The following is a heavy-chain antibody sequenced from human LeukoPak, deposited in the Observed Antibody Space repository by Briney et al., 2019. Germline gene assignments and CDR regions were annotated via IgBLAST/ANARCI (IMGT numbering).Heavy chain of an antibody. D-gene: IGHD5-24*01. V-gene: IGHV3-23*01. CDR2: ISDSGGST. Sequence: GGSLRLSCAASGFTFSSYAMSWVRQAPGKGLEWVSYISDSGGSTYYADSVKGRFTISRDNSKNTLYLQMNSLRVEDTAVYYCAKEGRSLQTYWGQGTLVTVSS. J-gene: IGHJ4*02. CDR1: GFTFSSYA. CDR3: AKEGRSLQTY.